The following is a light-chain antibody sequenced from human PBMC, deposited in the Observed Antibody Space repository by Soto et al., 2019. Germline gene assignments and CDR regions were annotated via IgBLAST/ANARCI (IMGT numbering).Light chain of an antibody. J-gene: IGKJ1*01. CDR3: QQYNSYSPST. CDR2: DAS. Sequence: SGSVREKITITSGSSQSISSWLAWYQQKPGKAPKLLIYDASRLESGVPSRFSGSVSGTEFTLTISSLQPDDFATYYCQQYNSYSPSTVGQGTKVDIK. V-gene: IGKV1-5*01. CDR1: QSISSW.